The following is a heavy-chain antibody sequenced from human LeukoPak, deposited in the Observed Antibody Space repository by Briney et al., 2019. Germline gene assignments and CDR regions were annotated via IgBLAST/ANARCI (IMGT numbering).Heavy chain of an antibody. CDR3: ARLSVAGLNPFDF. J-gene: IGHJ4*02. V-gene: IGHV4-39*01. Sequence: SETLSLTCTVSGGSIGSSNYYWGWIRQPPGKGLEWIGNIYYSGSTYHNPSLKSRVTISVDTSKNQFSLKLSSVTAADTAVYYCARLSVAGLNPFDFWGQGTLVTVSS. CDR1: GGSIGSSNYY. D-gene: IGHD6-19*01. CDR2: IYYSGST.